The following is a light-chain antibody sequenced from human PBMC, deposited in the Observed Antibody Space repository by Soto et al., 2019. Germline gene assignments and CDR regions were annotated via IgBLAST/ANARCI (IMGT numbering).Light chain of an antibody. Sequence: QSALTQPASVSGSPGQSITISCTGTSSDVGGYNYVSWYQQHPGKAPKLMIYDVSNRPSGVSNRFSGSTSGNTASLTISGLQAEDEADYYCSSYTSSGTFGVFGGGTKLTVL. CDR3: SSYTSSGTFGV. CDR1: SSDVGGYNY. V-gene: IGLV2-14*01. CDR2: DVS. J-gene: IGLJ3*02.